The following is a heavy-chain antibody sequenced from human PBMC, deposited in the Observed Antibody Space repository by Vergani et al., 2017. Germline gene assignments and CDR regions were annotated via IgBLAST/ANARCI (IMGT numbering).Heavy chain of an antibody. CDR3: ARGGGYCSSTSCYDYYYGMDV. CDR1: GYTFTSYG. D-gene: IGHD2-2*01. V-gene: IGHV1-18*01. Sequence: QVQLVQSGAEVKKPGSSVKVSCKASGYTFTSYGISWVRQAPGQGLEWMGWISAYNGNTNYAQKLQGRVTMTTDTSTSTAYMELRSLRSDDTAVYYCARGGGYCSSTSCYDYYYGMDVWGQGTTVTVSS. J-gene: IGHJ6*02. CDR2: ISAYNGNT.